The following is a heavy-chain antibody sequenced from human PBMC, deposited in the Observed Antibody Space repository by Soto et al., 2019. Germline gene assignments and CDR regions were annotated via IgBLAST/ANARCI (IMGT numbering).Heavy chain of an antibody. CDR1: GGSISSYY. J-gene: IGHJ4*02. CDR3: ARDLRCSSTSCSYFGY. CDR2: IYTSGST. Sequence: PSETLSLTCTVSGGSISSYYWSWIRQPAGKGLEWIGRIYTSGSTNYNPSLKSRVTMSVDTSKNQFSLKLSSVTAADTAVYYCARDLRCSSTSCSYFGYWGQGTLVTVS. V-gene: IGHV4-4*07. D-gene: IGHD2-2*01.